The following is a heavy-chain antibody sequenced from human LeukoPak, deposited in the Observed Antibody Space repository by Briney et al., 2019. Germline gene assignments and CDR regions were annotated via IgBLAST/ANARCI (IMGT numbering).Heavy chain of an antibody. CDR3: ARGRYGDYRTFDP. CDR2: ISSSSSYI. CDR1: GFTFSSYS. D-gene: IGHD4-17*01. Sequence: GGSLRLSCAASGFTFSSYSMNWVRQAPGKGLEWVSSISSSSSYIYYADSVKGRFTISRDNSKNTLYLQMNSLRADDTAVYYCARGRYGDYRTFDPWGQGTLVTVSS. V-gene: IGHV3-21*04. J-gene: IGHJ5*02.